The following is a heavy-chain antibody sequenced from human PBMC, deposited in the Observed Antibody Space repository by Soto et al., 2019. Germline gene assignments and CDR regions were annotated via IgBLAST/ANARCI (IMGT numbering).Heavy chain of an antibody. Sequence: VQLVESGGGLVKPGGSLTLSCAASGFTFSSYSMNWVRQAPGKGLEWVSVISSSSRHIYYADSVKGRFTISRDNSKNSLYLQMNSLRAEDTAMYFCASDPSDLWEPDQYFPHWGQGTLVAVSS. J-gene: IGHJ1*01. D-gene: IGHD1-26*01. CDR3: ASDPSDLWEPDQYFPH. V-gene: IGHV3-21*01. CDR1: GFTFSSYS. CDR2: ISSSSRHI.